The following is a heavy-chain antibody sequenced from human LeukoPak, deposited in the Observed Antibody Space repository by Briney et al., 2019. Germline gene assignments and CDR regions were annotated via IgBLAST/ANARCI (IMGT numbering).Heavy chain of an antibody. V-gene: IGHV3-21*01. J-gene: IGHJ4*02. Sequence: GGSLRLSCAASGFTLSNYSMNWVRQAPGKGLEWVAFISSSSSYIFYADSLKGRFTISRDNAKSSLYLQVNSLRADDTAVYYCARDLAYGDDGLWGQGTLVTVSS. D-gene: IGHD4-17*01. CDR1: GFTLSNYS. CDR2: ISSSSSYI. CDR3: ARDLAYGDDGL.